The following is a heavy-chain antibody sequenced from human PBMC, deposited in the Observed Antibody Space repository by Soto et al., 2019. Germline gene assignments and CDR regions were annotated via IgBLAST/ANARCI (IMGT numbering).Heavy chain of an antibody. Sequence: TLSLTCAVSGDSISSAGSSWSWIRQPPGEGLEWIGFVYRSGGTSYNPSLKSRVTISVDRSKNQFSLKLSSVTAADTAIYYCARDNHYDSTLVYWGQGALVTVSS. V-gene: IGHV4-30-2*01. CDR3: ARDNHYDSTLVY. J-gene: IGHJ4*02. CDR1: GDSISSAGSS. D-gene: IGHD5-12*01. CDR2: VYRSGGT.